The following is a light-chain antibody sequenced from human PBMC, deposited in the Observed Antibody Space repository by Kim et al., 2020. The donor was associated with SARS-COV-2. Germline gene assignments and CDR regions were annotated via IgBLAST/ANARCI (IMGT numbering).Light chain of an antibody. CDR1: QSVNSN. CDR2: GAS. V-gene: IGKV3-15*01. Sequence: LSVSPGERVTLSCRASQSVNSNLAWYQHKPGQAPRLLIHGASYRVTGIPARFSGSGSGTQFTLTISSLRSEDFAVYYCQQYNSWYSFGQGTKLEI. J-gene: IGKJ2*03. CDR3: QQYNSWYS.